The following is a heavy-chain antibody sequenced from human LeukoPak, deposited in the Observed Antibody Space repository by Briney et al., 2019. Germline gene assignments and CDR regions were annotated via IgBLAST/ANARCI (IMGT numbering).Heavy chain of an antibody. J-gene: IGHJ4*02. V-gene: IGHV3-23*01. Sequence: GGSLRLSCAASGFTFSYCGMSWGRQTPGKGLEWVSSISGFDSGTYYTDSVRGRFTISRDTSKNTLYMQMNNLRAEDTAVYYCVKGFHFDWWGQGTLVTVSS. CDR3: VKGFHFDW. CDR2: ISGFDSGT. CDR1: GFTFSYCG.